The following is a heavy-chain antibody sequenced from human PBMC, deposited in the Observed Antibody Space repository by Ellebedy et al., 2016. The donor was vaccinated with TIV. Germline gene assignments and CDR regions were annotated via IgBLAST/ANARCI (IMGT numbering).Heavy chain of an antibody. D-gene: IGHD6-19*01. J-gene: IGHJ4*02. V-gene: IGHV4-59*13. Sequence: MPSETLSLTCSVSGGSIGSYYWSWIRQSPGKGLEWIGYIHNSGTTNYNPSLKSRFTISVDTSRNQFSLRLSSVTTADTAVYYCARDPWISGRFDSWGQGALVTVSS. CDR3: ARDPWISGRFDS. CDR1: GGSIGSYY. CDR2: IHNSGTT.